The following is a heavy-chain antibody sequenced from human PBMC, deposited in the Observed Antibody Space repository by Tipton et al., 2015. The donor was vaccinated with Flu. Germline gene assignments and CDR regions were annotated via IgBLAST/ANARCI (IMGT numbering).Heavy chain of an antibody. D-gene: IGHD6-19*01. Sequence: TLSLTCAVYGGSFSGYYWSWIRQPPGKGLEWIGEINHSGTTNYNPSLKSRVTISVDTSKNQFSLKLSSVTAADTAVYYCARAAAVALDYWGQGMLVTVSS. V-gene: IGHV4-34*01. J-gene: IGHJ4*02. CDR1: GGSFSGYY. CDR2: INHSGTT. CDR3: ARAAAVALDY.